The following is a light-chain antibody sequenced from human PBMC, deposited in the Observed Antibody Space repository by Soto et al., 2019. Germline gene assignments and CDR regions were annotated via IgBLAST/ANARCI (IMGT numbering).Light chain of an antibody. J-gene: IGLJ2*01. CDR1: SSDVGNYNY. Sequence: QSALTQPPSASGSPGQSVTISCTGTSSDVGNYNYVSWYQQHPGKAPKLMIYEVSKRPSGVPDRFSGSKSGNTASLTVSGLQAEDEADYYCSSYAGSSNVVFGGGTQLTVL. CDR2: EVS. V-gene: IGLV2-8*01. CDR3: SSYAGSSNVV.